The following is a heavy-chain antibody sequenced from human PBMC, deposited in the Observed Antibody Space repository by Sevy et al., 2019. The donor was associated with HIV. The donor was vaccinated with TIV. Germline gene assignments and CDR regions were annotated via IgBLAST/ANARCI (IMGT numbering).Heavy chain of an antibody. CDR3: AASNPGLYYGMDV. Sequence: SETLSLTCTVSGVSISGDYWNWIRQPPGKGLEWIGYIYYSGRTNYNPSLKSRVTISEDTSKNQFSLKLSSVTAADPAVYYCAASNPGLYYGMDVWGQGTTVTVSS. J-gene: IGHJ6*02. CDR1: GVSISGDY. V-gene: IGHV4-59*01. D-gene: IGHD4-4*01. CDR2: IYYSGRT.